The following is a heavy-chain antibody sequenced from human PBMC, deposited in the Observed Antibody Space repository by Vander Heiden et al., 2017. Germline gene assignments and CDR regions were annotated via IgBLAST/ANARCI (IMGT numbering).Heavy chain of an antibody. CDR1: EFMLSKYW. J-gene: IGHJ4*02. CDR3: ARDFGGLEDY. Sequence: QLVESGGGVVEPGGSLGLSCVVSEFMLSKYWLNWVRQTPGKGLVWVSHINSDGSVTHYADSVKGRFTISRDNAKNTLYLQMNSLRADDTAVYYCARDFGGLEDYWGPGTLVTVSS. V-gene: IGHV3-74*01. D-gene: IGHD3-10*01. CDR2: INSDGSVT.